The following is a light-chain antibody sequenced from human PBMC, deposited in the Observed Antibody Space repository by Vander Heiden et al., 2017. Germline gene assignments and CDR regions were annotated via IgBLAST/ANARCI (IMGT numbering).Light chain of an antibody. J-gene: IGKJ5*01. CDR1: QGIRND. CDR2: VAS. V-gene: IGKV1-6*01. CDR3: RQDDNYPIT. Sequence: AIQMTQSPSSLSASVGDRVTITCRASQGIRNDLGWYQQKPGKAPKLLIYVASSLQSGVPSRLSGSGSGTDFTLTISSLQPEDFATYYCRQDDNYPITFGQGTRMEIK.